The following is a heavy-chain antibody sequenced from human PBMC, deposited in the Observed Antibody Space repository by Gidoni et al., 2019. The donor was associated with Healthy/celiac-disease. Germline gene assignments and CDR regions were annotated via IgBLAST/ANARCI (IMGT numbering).Heavy chain of an antibody. D-gene: IGHD2-2*01. CDR2: INHSGSP. CDR1: GGSFSGSY. CDR3: ARGGRYQLPSSNNSGNNWFDP. Sequence: QEQRKQWGAGLLKPSETLYPTCAVYGGSFSGSYWSWIRQPPGKGREWIGEINHSGSPNYTPSLKSRFTISVATSKTQFSLKLSSLPSAGPAVYYCARGGRYQLPSSNNSGNNWFDPWGQGTLVTVSS. J-gene: IGHJ5*02. V-gene: IGHV4-34*01.